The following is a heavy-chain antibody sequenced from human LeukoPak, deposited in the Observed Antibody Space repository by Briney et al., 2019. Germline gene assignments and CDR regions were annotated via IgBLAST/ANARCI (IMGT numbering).Heavy chain of an antibody. CDR3: AKDRAEYYYDSSGYYYPIVY. CDR1: GFTFSSYA. V-gene: IGHV3-23*01. J-gene: IGHJ4*02. CDR2: IRGSGGST. D-gene: IGHD3-22*01. Sequence: GGSLRLSCAASGFTFSSYAMSWVRQAPGKGLEWVSAIRGSGGSTYYADSVKGRFTISRDNSKNTLYLQMNSLRAEDTAVYYCAKDRAEYYYDSSGYYYPIVYWGQGTLVTVSS.